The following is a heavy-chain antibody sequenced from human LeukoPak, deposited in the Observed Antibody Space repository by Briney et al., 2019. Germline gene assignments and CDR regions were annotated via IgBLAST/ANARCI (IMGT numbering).Heavy chain of an antibody. J-gene: IGHJ6*03. D-gene: IGHD3-22*01. Sequence: PSETLSLTCAVYGGSFSGYYWTWIRQSPGKGLEWIGEINPSGSTYYNPPLKSRLTISRDTSKNQFSLRLSYVTAADTAVYYCARGRQEISMILVVMTGVSYYLDVWGKGTTVTVS. CDR2: INPSGST. CDR3: ARGRQEISMILVVMTGVSYYLDV. V-gene: IGHV4-34*01. CDR1: GGSFSGYY.